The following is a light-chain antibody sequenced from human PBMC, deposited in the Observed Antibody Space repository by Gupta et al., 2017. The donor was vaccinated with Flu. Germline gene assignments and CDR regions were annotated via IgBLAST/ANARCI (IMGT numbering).Light chain of an antibody. V-gene: IGKV3-20*01. J-gene: IGKJ1*01. Sequence: IVLTQSPGTLSSASGERATLSCRGSQSVSSSYLAWYQQKPGQAPRLLIYDASSRATGIPDRFSGSGSGTEFTLTISRLEPDDFAVYYCQQYGSSPWTFGQGTKVEIK. CDR2: DAS. CDR1: QSVSSSY. CDR3: QQYGSSPWT.